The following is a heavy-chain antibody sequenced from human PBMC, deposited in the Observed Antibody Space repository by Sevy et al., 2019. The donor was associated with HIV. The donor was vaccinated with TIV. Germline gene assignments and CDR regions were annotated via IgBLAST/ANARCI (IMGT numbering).Heavy chain of an antibody. CDR2: ISSSSSYI. V-gene: IGHV3-21*01. CDR3: ARDRDGSGSSGGYGMVV. Sequence: GGSLRLSCVASGLTFSSYSMKWVRQAPGKGLEWVSSISSSSSYIYYADSVKGRFTISRDNAKKSLYLQVNSLRAEDTAVYYCARDRDGSGSSGGYGMVVWGQGTTVTVSS. D-gene: IGHD3-10*01. CDR1: GLTFSSYS. J-gene: IGHJ6*02.